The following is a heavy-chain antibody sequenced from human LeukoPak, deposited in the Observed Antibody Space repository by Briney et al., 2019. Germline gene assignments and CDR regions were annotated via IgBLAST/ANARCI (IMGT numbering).Heavy chain of an antibody. CDR3: ATSGSYRFDY. CDR1: EFTFSTYS. CDR2: ISGSSSTI. J-gene: IGHJ4*02. V-gene: IGHV3-48*01. D-gene: IGHD1-26*01. Sequence: GGSLRLSCAASEFTFSTYSMNWVRQAPGKGLEWVSFISGSSSTIYYADSVKGRFTISRDNAQNSLYLQMNSLRAEDTAVYYCATSGSYRFDYWGQGTLVTVSS.